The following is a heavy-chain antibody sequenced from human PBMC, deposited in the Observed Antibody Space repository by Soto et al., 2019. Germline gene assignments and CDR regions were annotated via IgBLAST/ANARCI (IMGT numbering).Heavy chain of an antibody. V-gene: IGHV5-10-1*01. CDR3: ARRKESGYYTTGYYYYGMDV. D-gene: IGHD3-3*01. J-gene: IGHJ6*02. CDR1: GYTFTTYW. CDR2: IDPGNSYT. Sequence: GESLKISCKGSGYTFTTYWITWVRQTPGKGLEWMGRIDPGNSYTSYNPSFQGHVTISADKSISTAYLQWSSLKASDTAMYYCARRKESGYYTTGYYYYGMDVWGQGTTVTVSS.